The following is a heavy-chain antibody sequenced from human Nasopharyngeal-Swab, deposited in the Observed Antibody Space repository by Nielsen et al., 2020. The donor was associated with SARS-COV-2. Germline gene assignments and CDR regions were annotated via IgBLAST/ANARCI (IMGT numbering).Heavy chain of an antibody. Sequence: GESLKISCAASGFTFSDYYMSWIRQAPGKGLEWGSYISSSSSYTNYADSVKGRFTISRDNAKNSLYLQMNSLRAEDTAVYYCARVRGYSYAFDYWGQGTLVTVSS. CDR3: ARVRGYSYAFDY. CDR1: GFTFSDYY. V-gene: IGHV3-11*06. J-gene: IGHJ4*02. D-gene: IGHD5-18*01. CDR2: ISSSSSYT.